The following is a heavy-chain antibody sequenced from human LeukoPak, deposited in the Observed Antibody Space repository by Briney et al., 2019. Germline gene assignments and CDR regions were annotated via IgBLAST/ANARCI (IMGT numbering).Heavy chain of an antibody. V-gene: IGHV3-64*01. Sequence: GGSLRLSCAASGFTFTTYTIHWVRQAPGKGLEYVSAVVGNGGTTYYVNSVKGRFTISRDNSKNTVYLQMGSLRAEDTAVYYCARERAFYYFDYWGQGALVTVSS. CDR2: VVGNGGTT. J-gene: IGHJ4*02. CDR1: GFTFTTYT. CDR3: ARERAFYYFDY.